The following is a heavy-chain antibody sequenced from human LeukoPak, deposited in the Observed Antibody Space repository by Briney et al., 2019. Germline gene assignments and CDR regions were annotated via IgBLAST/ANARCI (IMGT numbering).Heavy chain of an antibody. V-gene: IGHV5-51*01. D-gene: IGHD3-10*01. CDR2: IYPGDSNT. Sequence: GESLKISCKGSGYSFTSYWIGWVRQMPGKGLEWMGIIYPGDSNTSYSPSFQGQVTIPADKSISTAYLQWTSLKASDTAMYYCARRYGSGSYSSSHFDYWGQGTLVTVSS. J-gene: IGHJ4*02. CDR1: GYSFTSYW. CDR3: ARRYGSGSYSSSHFDY.